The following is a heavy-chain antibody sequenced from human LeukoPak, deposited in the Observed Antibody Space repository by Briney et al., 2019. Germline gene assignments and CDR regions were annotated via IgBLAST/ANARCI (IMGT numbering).Heavy chain of an antibody. D-gene: IGHD2-2*01. Sequence: PLETLSLTCTVSGGSISSSSYCWGWIRQPPGKGLEWVGSIFYSGSTYYSPSLKSRVTISVDTSKNQFSLKLSSVTAADTAVYYCARGAGASRAQGYFDYWGQGTLVTVSS. J-gene: IGHJ4*02. CDR2: IFYSGST. V-gene: IGHV4-39*01. CDR1: GGSISSSSYC. CDR3: ARGAGASRAQGYFDY.